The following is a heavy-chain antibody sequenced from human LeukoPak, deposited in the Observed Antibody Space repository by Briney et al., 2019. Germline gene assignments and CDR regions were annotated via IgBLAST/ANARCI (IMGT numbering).Heavy chain of an antibody. V-gene: IGHV3-23*01. CDR3: AKAPQRYGSGWYPDY. D-gene: IGHD6-19*01. CDR2: ISGSGGST. Sequence: GGSLRLSCSASGFTFSSYAMSWVRQAPGKGLEWVSAISGSGGSTYYADSVKGRFTISRDNSKNTLYLQMNSLRAEDTAVYYCAKAPQRYGSGWYPDYWGQGTLVTVSS. J-gene: IGHJ4*02. CDR1: GFTFSSYA.